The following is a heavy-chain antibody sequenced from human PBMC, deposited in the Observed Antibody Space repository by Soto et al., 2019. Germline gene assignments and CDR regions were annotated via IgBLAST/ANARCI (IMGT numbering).Heavy chain of an antibody. J-gene: IGHJ5*02. Sequence: SETLSLTCAVYGGSFSGYYWSWIRQPPGKGLEWIEEINHSGSTNYNPSLKSRVTISVDTSKNQFSLKLSSVTAADTAVYYCARGSNRLRIVVVPAAIGSNWFDPWGQGTLVTVSS. CDR3: ARGSNRLRIVVVPAAIGSNWFDP. D-gene: IGHD2-2*02. CDR1: GGSFSGYY. CDR2: INHSGST. V-gene: IGHV4-34*01.